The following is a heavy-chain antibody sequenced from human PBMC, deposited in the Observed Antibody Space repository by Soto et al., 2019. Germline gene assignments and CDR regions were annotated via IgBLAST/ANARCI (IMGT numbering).Heavy chain of an antibody. CDR1: GVSVSSDY. V-gene: IGHV3-53*04. CDR3: ARWWLGDYFDH. Sequence: EVQLVESGGGLVQPGGSLRLSCAASGVSVSSDYMAWVRQAPGKGLEWVSYILRNGDTTSADSVKGRFTTSRDNSRNTIYLQMDSLRPEDTAVYYCARWWLGDYFDHWGQGTLVTVSP. D-gene: IGHD2-15*01. CDR2: ILRNGDT. J-gene: IGHJ4*02.